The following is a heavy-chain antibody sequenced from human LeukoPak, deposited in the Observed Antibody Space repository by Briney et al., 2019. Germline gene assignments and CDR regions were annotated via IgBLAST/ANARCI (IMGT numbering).Heavy chain of an antibody. D-gene: IGHD6-13*01. CDR2: ISGSGGST. V-gene: IGHV3-23*01. Sequence: PGGSLRLSCAASGFTFSSYGMSWVRQAPGKGLEWVSAISGSGGSTYYADSVKGRFTISRDNSKNTLYLQMNSLRAEDTAVYYCAKLSRSGWSLGGFDYWGQGTLVTVSS. J-gene: IGHJ4*02. CDR1: GFTFSSYG. CDR3: AKLSRSGWSLGGFDY.